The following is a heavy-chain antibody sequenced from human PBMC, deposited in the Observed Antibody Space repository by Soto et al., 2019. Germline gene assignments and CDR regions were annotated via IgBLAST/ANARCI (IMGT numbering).Heavy chain of an antibody. V-gene: IGHV5-51*01. J-gene: IGHJ2*01. Sequence: GVLHKIPCNGAWGSCTTYWIGWVSKMNGKGLEWIGIIYPGDSDTRYSPSFQGQVSISADKSISTAYLQWSSLKASDTAMYYCARAPTTVLNYTHFGLCGGGTPVTGSS. CDR1: WGSCTTYW. CDR3: ARAPTTVLNYTHFGL. D-gene: IGHD4-17*01. CDR2: IYPGDSDT.